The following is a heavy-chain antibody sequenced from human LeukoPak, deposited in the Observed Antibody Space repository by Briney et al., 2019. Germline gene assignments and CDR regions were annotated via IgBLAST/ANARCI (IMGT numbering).Heavy chain of an antibody. CDR1: GFTFSAYA. D-gene: IGHD3-10*01. CDR3: ARDSSATGSYSPLDY. J-gene: IGHJ4*02. Sequence: PGGSLRLSCAASGFTFSAYALNWVRQAPGKGLEWVAAISAGADATYYTDSVKGRFTISSDNSKNTLYLQVNSLRAEDTAVYYCARDSSATGSYSPLDYWGQGTLVTVSS. CDR2: ISAGADAT. V-gene: IGHV3-23*01.